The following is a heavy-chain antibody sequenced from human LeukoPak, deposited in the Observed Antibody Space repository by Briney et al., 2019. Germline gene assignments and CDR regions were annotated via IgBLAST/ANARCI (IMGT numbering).Heavy chain of an antibody. CDR1: GFTFNTYA. V-gene: IGHV3-23*01. D-gene: IGHD3-10*01. J-gene: IGHJ4*02. CDR3: AKSRYGSGTPFDY. Sequence: GGSLRLSCAASGFTFNTYAMSWVRQAPGKGLEWVSSISVSGGSTFYADSVKGRFSISRDNSKNTLYLQMNSLRVEDTAAYYCAKSRYGSGTPFDYWGQGTLVTVPS. CDR2: ISVSGGST.